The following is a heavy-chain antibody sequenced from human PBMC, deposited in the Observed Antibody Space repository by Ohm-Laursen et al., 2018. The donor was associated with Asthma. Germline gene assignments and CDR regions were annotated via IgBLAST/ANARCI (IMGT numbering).Heavy chain of an antibody. J-gene: IGHJ6*02. D-gene: IGHD4-23*01. CDR2: ISGGVART. CDR3: AKVGYGGNDYYYYGMDV. CDR1: LFSVTRTA. V-gene: IGHV3-23*01. Sequence: TLSLAGSLFSVTRTAMNWVRQAPGKGLEPASTISGGVARTYSADTVKGRFTISRDDSKNTLFLQMKSLRAEDTAVYYCAKVGYGGNDYYYYGMDVWGQGTTVTVSS.